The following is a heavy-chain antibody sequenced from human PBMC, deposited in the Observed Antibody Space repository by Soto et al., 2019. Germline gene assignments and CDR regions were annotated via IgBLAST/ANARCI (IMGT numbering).Heavy chain of an antibody. CDR1: GGSISSGGYY. Sequence: SETLSLTCTVSGGSISSGGYYWSWIRQHPGKGLEWIGYIYYSGSTYYNPSLKSRVTISVDTSKNQFSLKLSSVTAADTAVYYCAREARSVRWPYYFDYWGQGTLVTVSS. D-gene: IGHD4-17*01. V-gene: IGHV4-31*03. J-gene: IGHJ4*02. CDR2: IYYSGST. CDR3: AREARSVRWPYYFDY.